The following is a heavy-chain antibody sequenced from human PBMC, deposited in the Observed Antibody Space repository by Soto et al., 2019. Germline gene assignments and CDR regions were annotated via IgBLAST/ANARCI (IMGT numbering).Heavy chain of an antibody. Sequence: QVQLQESGPGLVKPSETLSLTCTVSGGSISGGIYYWIWVRQSPGKGLEWIGYIFHSGSTFYNPSPGSRVTISVDTSKNQFSLRLSSVTAADTAVYYCAREIIPLTTDWYFDLWGRGTLVTVSS. J-gene: IGHJ2*01. CDR3: AREIIPLTTDWYFDL. CDR2: IFHSGST. D-gene: IGHD4-17*01. V-gene: IGHV4-30-4*01. CDR1: GGSISGGIYY.